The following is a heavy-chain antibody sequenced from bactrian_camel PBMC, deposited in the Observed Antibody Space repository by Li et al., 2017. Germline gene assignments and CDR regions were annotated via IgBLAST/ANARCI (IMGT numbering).Heavy chain of an antibody. V-gene: IGHV3S25*01. D-gene: IGHD2*01. CDR1: GYTYNRNC. Sequence: QLVESGGGSVQAGGSLRLSCAASGYTYNRNCMAWFRQAPGKEREGVARIATGSGNTYYADSVKGRFTISQDNAKSTVYLRMDSLKPEDTAVYYCVRDDTTWEFADWGQGTQVTVS. CDR3: VRDDTTWEFAD. J-gene: IGHJ4*01. CDR2: IATGSGNT.